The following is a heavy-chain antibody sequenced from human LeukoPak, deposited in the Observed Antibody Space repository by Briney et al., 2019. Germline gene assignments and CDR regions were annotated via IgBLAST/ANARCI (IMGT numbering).Heavy chain of an antibody. Sequence: ASVKVSCKASGYTFTSYAMNWVRQAPGQGLEWMGWINTNTGNPTYAQGFTGRFVFSLDTSVSTAYLRISSLKAEDTAVYYCARDRGVVVVPAAWFDPWGQGTLVTVSS. V-gene: IGHV7-4-1*02. CDR1: GYTFTSYA. D-gene: IGHD2-2*01. CDR2: INTNTGNP. J-gene: IGHJ5*02. CDR3: ARDRGVVVVPAAWFDP.